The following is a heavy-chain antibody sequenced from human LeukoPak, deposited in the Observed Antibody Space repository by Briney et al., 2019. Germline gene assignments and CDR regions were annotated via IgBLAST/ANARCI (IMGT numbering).Heavy chain of an antibody. D-gene: IGHD2-15*01. J-gene: IGHJ4*02. CDR2: ISSSGGST. CDR3: VRDNPRCCGVVPANIDDY. Sequence: HPGGSLRLSCAASGFTVSSNYMSWVRQAPGKGLEWVSAISSSGGSTYYADSVRGRFTISRDNAKNSLYLQMNSLRAEDTAVYYCVRDNPRCCGVVPANIDDYWGQGTLVTVSS. CDR1: GFTVSSNY. V-gene: IGHV3-66*01.